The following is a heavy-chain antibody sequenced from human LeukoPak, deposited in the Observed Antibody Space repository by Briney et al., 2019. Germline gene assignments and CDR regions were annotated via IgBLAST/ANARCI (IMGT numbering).Heavy chain of an antibody. CDR2: IKQDGSEK. V-gene: IGHV3-7*01. CDR3: AIIGGWFGEFDY. Sequence: PGGSLRLSCAASGFTFSSYWMSWVRQAPGKGLEWMANIKQDGSEKYYVYSVKGRFTISRDNAKNSLYLQMNSLRAEDMAVYYCAIIGGWFGEFDYWGQGTLVTVSS. CDR1: GFTFSSYW. D-gene: IGHD3-10*01. J-gene: IGHJ4*02.